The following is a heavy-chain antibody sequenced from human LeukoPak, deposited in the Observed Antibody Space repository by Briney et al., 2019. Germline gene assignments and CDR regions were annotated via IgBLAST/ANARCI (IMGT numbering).Heavy chain of an antibody. CDR3: AKAVRGYSGYDFYFDY. V-gene: IGHV3-23*01. D-gene: IGHD5-12*01. CDR2: ISGSGGTT. CDR1: GFTFSSYV. Sequence: GGSLRLSCAASGFTFSSYVMSWVRQAPGKGLEWVSAISGSGGTTYYADSVKGRFTMSRDNSKNTQYLQMNSLRAEDTVVYYCAKAVRGYSGYDFYFDYWGQGTLVTVSS. J-gene: IGHJ4*02.